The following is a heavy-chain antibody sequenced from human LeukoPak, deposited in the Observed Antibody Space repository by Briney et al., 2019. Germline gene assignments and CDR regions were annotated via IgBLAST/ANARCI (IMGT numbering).Heavy chain of an antibody. CDR2: IYYSGSP. CDR3: ARVGIHYYGSGSYYPI. Sequence: SETLSLTCTVSGGSVSNYYWSWLRQPPGKALEWIGCIYYSGSPNYNPSLKSRVTISVDTSKNQFSLKLSSATAADTAVYYCARVGIHYYGSGSYYPIWGQGTLVTVSS. CDR1: GGSVSNYY. D-gene: IGHD3-10*01. J-gene: IGHJ4*02. V-gene: IGHV4-59*02.